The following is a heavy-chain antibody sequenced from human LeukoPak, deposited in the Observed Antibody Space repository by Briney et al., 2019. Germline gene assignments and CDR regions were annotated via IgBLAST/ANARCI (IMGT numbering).Heavy chain of an antibody. J-gene: IGHJ3*02. V-gene: IGHV4-30-4*01. D-gene: IGHD2-15*01. CDR1: GGSISSGDYY. CDR3: ARDCSGGSCYGAFDI. CDR2: IYYSGST. Sequence: SQTLPLTCTVSGGSISSGDYYWSWIRQPPGKGLEWIGYIYYSGSTYYNSSLKRRVTISVDTSKNQFSLKLSSVTAADTAVYYCARDCSGGSCYGAFDIWGQGTMVTVSS.